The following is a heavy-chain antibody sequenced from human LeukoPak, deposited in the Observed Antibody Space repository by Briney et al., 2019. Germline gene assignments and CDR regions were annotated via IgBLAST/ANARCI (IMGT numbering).Heavy chain of an antibody. CDR3: ARWYCVSNTCYHMDV. Sequence: SETLSLTCSVSGGSLNSYYWSWIRQPPGEGLEWIGYIYYTGSTNYNPSLKSRVTMSVDTSMNQLSLKVSSVTAADTAVYYCARWYCVSNTCYHMDVWGKGTTVTVSS. CDR1: GGSLNSYY. CDR2: IYYTGST. V-gene: IGHV4-59*13. J-gene: IGHJ6*03. D-gene: IGHD2-2*01.